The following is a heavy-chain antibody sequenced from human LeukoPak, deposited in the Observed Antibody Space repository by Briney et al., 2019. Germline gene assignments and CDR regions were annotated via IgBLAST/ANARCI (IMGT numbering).Heavy chain of an antibody. D-gene: IGHD3-10*01. CDR3: ARDLHRVVVRGVPHYYYYMDV. J-gene: IGHJ6*03. Sequence: EASVKVSCKASGYTFTSYGISWVRQAPGQGLEWMGWISGYNGNTNYAQKLQGRVTMTSDTSTSTAYMELRSLRSDDTAVYYCARDLHRVVVRGVPHYYYYMDVWGKGTTVTISS. V-gene: IGHV1-18*01. CDR2: ISGYNGNT. CDR1: GYTFTSYG.